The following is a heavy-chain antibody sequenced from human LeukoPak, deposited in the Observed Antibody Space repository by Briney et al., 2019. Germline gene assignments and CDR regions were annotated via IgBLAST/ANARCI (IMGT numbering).Heavy chain of an antibody. D-gene: IGHD6-19*01. J-gene: IGHJ4*02. V-gene: IGHV3-30-3*01. CDR3: ARDLDTSVSGD. CDR1: GFTFTSYA. Sequence: GGSLRLSCAASGFTFTSYATHWVCQAPGKRLGWVAVISYDGSNKYYADSVKGRFTISRDNSKNTLYLQMNRLRAEDTAVYYCARDLDTSVSGDWGQGTLVTVSS. CDR2: ISYDGSNK.